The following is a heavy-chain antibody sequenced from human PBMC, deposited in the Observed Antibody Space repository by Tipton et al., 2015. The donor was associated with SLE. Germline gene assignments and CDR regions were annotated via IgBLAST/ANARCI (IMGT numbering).Heavy chain of an antibody. CDR2: IYYSGST. J-gene: IGHJ3*01. V-gene: IGHV4-31*11. CDR1: GGSISSSSYY. CDR3: ARITTYGAFDS. D-gene: IGHD3-3*01. Sequence: TLSLTCVVSGGSISSSSYYWGWIRQPPGKGLEWIGHIYYSGSTYFNPSLKSRLTMSIDTSKNQFSLNLRSVTAADAAVYYCARITTYGAFDSWGQGTMVTVSS.